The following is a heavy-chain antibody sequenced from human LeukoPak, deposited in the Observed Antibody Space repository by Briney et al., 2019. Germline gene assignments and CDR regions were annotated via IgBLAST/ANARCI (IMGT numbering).Heavy chain of an antibody. J-gene: IGHJ6*03. CDR3: ARVSDDYMDV. V-gene: IGHV3-53*01. CDR1: GFTFSDYY. CDR2: IYSGGST. Sequence: GGSLRLSCAASGFTFSDYYMSWVRQAPGKGLEWVSVIYSGGSTYYADSVKGRFTISRDNSKNTLYLQMNSLRAEDTAVYYCARVSDDYMDVWGKGTTVTISS.